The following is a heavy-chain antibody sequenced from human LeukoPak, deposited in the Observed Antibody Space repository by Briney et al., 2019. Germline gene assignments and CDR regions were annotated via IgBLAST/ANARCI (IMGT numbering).Heavy chain of an antibody. V-gene: IGHV1-18*01. CDR1: GYIFNSYG. J-gene: IGHJ4*02. D-gene: IGHD6-6*01. CDR2: ISAYNGNT. Sequence: ASVKVSCKASGYIFNSYGISWVRQAPGQGLEWMGWISAYNGNTNYAQKLQGRVTMTTDTSTISAYMELRSLRSDDTAVYYCARGGAARPLDYWGRGTLVTVSS. CDR3: ARGGAARPLDY.